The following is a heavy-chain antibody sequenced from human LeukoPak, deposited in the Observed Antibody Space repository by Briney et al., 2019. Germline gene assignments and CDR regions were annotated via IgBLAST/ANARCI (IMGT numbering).Heavy chain of an antibody. Sequence: SETLSLTCTVSTGSIITYYWSWIRQPPGKALEYIGHIYYTGSTNYNPSLKSRVTITVDTPKNQFSLRLTSVTAADTAVYYCARDRAFTRATPGSFYYYYYYMDVWGKGTTVTVSS. D-gene: IGHD1-26*01. CDR2: IYYTGST. CDR1: TGSIITYY. CDR3: ARDRAFTRATPGSFYYYYYYMDV. J-gene: IGHJ6*03. V-gene: IGHV4-59*12.